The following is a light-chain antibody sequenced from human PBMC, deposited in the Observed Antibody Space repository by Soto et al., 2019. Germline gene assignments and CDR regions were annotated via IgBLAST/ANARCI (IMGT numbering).Light chain of an antibody. CDR2: EVS. J-gene: IGLJ1*01. Sequence: ALTQPASVSGSPGQSITISCTGSSSDIGGHKYVSWYQQHPGEAPRLLIYEVSNRPPGVSSRFSGSRSGNTASLTIFGLQAEDEADYYCSSYTSSTTLVFGTGTKLTVL. V-gene: IGLV2-14*01. CDR3: SSYTSSTTLV. CDR1: SSDIGGHKY.